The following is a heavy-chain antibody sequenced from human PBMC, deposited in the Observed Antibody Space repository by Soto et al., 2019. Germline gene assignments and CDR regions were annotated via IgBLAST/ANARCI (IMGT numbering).Heavy chain of an antibody. CDR1: SDSISSYY. CDR2: TDYSGNP. D-gene: IGHD6-19*01. V-gene: IGHV4-59*08. J-gene: IGHJ4*02. Sequence: QVQLQESGPGLVRPSETLSLTCTVSSDSISSYYWIWIRQSPGKGLEWIGYTDYSGNPNYNPSLKSRVTISGDTSKNQFSLRLSSVTAPDTAVYYCARAVGDPLYDLDYWGQGTLVTVSS. CDR3: ARAVGDPLYDLDY.